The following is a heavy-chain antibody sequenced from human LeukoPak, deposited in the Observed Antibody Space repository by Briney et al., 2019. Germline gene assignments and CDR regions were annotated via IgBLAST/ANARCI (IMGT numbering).Heavy chain of an antibody. V-gene: IGHV1-46*01. D-gene: IGHD6-13*01. Sequence: GASVKVSCKASGYTFTSYGISWVRQAPGQGLEWMGIINPGSGTTTYAQKFQGRVTMTRDTSTSTVYMELSSLRSEDTAVYYCARARAAAGAQYFQHWGQGTLVSASS. CDR2: INPGSGTT. CDR3: ARARAAAGAQYFQH. J-gene: IGHJ1*01. CDR1: GYTFTSYG.